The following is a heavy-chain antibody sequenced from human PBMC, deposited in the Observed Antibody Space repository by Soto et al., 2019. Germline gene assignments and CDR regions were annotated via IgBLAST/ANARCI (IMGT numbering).Heavy chain of an antibody. V-gene: IGHV4-31*03. CDR2: IYYSGST. D-gene: IGHD3-9*01. J-gene: IGHJ4*02. CDR3: GGGDVPLVNSYFDY. CDR1: GGSISSGGYY. Sequence: PSETLSLTCTVSGGSISSGGYYWSWIRQHPGKGLEWIGYIYYSGSTYYNPSLKSRVTISVDTSKNQFSLKLSSVTAADTAVYYCGGGDVPLVNSYFDYGGQETRVTVPS.